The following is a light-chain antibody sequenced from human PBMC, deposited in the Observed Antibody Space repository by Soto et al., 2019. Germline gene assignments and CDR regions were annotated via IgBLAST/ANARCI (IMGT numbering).Light chain of an antibody. V-gene: IGKV3-20*01. Sequence: EIVLTQSPGTLSLSPGERATLSCRASQSVSSRSLAWYQQKPGQAPRLLIYAASTRAAAVPDRFTGSGSGTDFALTISRLEPEDFGVYYCQQYGDSPLTSGPGTKVDIK. J-gene: IGKJ3*01. CDR2: AAS. CDR3: QQYGDSPLT. CDR1: QSVSSRS.